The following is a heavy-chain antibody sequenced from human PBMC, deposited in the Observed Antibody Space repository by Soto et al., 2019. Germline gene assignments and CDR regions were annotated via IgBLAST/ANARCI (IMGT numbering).Heavy chain of an antibody. CDR3: AKALSSRVVISTCFYY. D-gene: IGHD3-22*01. CDR1: GFTFSSYA. J-gene: IGHJ4*02. V-gene: IGHV3-30*18. Sequence: QVQLVESGGGVVQPGRSLRLTCAASGFTFSSYAMHWVRQAPGKGLEWVAVISYDGRSKYYADSIKGRFTISSDNSKNTLYLQMIDLRPEDSAVYYCAKALSSRVVISTCFYYWGQGTLVTVSS. CDR2: ISYDGRSK.